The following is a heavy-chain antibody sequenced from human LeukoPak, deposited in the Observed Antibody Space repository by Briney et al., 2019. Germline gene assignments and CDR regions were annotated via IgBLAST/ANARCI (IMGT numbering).Heavy chain of an antibody. CDR3: AKDIVVVPAAIGGLFDY. Sequence: GGSLRLSCAASGFTFSSHAMSWVRQAPGKGLEWVSAISGSGGSTYYADSVKGRFTISRDNSKNTLYLQMNSLRAEDTAVYYCAKDIVVVPAAIGGLFDYWGQGTLVTVSS. CDR1: GFTFSSHA. J-gene: IGHJ4*02. D-gene: IGHD2-2*01. CDR2: ISGSGGST. V-gene: IGHV3-23*01.